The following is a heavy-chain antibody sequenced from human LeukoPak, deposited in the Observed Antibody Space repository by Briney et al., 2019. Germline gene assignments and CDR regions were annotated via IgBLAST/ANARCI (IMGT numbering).Heavy chain of an antibody. Sequence: SETLSLTCTASVGSISSSAWLSWVRQPPGKGLEWIGYISYSGSTYYNPSLESRVTISVDASKNQFSLKLRSVTAADTAVYYCARELLGLDVWGQGTTITVSS. J-gene: IGHJ6*02. V-gene: IGHV4-61*01. CDR3: ARELLGLDV. CDR2: ISYSGST. D-gene: IGHD2-15*01. CDR1: VGSISSSAW.